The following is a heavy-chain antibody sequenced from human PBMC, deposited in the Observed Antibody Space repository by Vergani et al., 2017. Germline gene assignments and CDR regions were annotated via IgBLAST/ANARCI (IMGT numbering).Heavy chain of an antibody. J-gene: IGHJ4*02. CDR2: IKSKTDGGTT. CDR3: TTDPPRYTARATDY. V-gene: IGHV3-15*01. Sequence: EVQLVESGGGLVKPGGSLRLSCAASGFTFSNAWMSWVRQAPGKGLEWVGRIKSKTDGGTTDYAAPVKGRFTISRDDSKNTLYLQMNSLKTEDTAVYYCTTDPPRYTARATDYWGQGTLVTVSS. D-gene: IGHD5-18*01. CDR1: GFTFSNAW.